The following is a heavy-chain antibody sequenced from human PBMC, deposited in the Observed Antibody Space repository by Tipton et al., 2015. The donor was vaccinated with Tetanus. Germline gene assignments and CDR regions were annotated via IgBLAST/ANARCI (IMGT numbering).Heavy chain of an antibody. D-gene: IGHD2-15*01. CDR1: GFIFSSYG. V-gene: IGHV3-33*01. Sequence: SLRLSCAASGFIFSSYGIHWVRQAPGKGLEWLAVSWYDGTDKYYADSVKGRFTISRDNSKNTLYLLMNSLRAEDTALYYCAREADCSGGSCFSGDFDTWGQGTQVTVSS. J-gene: IGHJ4*02. CDR3: AREADCSGGSCFSGDFDT. CDR2: SWYDGTDK.